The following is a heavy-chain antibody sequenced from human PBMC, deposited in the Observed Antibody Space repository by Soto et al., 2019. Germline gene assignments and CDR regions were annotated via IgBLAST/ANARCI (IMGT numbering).Heavy chain of an antibody. V-gene: IGHV3-33*01. CDR3: ARGLKDYFDIRGGGLDA. D-gene: IGHD3-22*01. CDR1: GFTFSSYG. CDR2: IWYDGSNK. J-gene: IGHJ6*02. Sequence: PGGSLILLCAASGFTFSSYGMHWVRQAPGKGLEWVAVIWYDGSNKYYAGSVKGRFTISRDNSKNTLYLQMNSLRAEDTAVYYCARGLKDYFDIRGGGLDAWGQGNTVTVSS.